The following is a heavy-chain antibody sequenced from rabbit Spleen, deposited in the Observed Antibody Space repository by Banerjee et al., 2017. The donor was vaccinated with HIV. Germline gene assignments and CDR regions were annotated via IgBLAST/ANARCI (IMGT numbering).Heavy chain of an antibody. CDR1: GLDFSGDSY. V-gene: IGHV1S40*01. Sequence: QSLEESGGGLVKPGASLTLTCKASGLDFSGDSYDSYMCWVRQAPGKGLEWIACIDIGSSGFTYFASWAKGRFTISKTSSTTVTLQVTSLTAADTATYFCAREDVGGSVTLWGPGTLVTVS. CDR3: AREDVGGSVTL. CDR2: IDIGSSGFT. J-gene: IGHJ4*01. D-gene: IGHD1-1*01.